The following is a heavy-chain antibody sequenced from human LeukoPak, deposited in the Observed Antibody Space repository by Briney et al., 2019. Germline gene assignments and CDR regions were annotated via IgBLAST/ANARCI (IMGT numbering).Heavy chain of an antibody. Sequence: SETLSLTCTVSDGSITNYDWSWVRQPPGKGLEFIGHVHYSGTTNYNPSLRSRVTISEDTSKNQFSLKLSSVTAADTAVYYCARGYCSSTSCYGVDYYYYMDVWGKGTTVTVSS. CDR1: DGSITNYD. D-gene: IGHD2-2*01. CDR2: VHYSGTT. V-gene: IGHV4-59*12. CDR3: ARGYCSSTSCYGVDYYYYMDV. J-gene: IGHJ6*03.